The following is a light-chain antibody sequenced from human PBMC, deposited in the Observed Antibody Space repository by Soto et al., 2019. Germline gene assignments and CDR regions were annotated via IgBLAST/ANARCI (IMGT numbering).Light chain of an antibody. J-gene: IGKJ4*01. V-gene: IGKV1-27*01. CDR3: QNYNSVPPAIT. CDR1: QGINNH. Sequence: DFQMTQSPSSLSASVGDRVTITCRASQGINNHLAWFQQKPGKGPNVLIYAASTLQSGVPSRFSGSGSGTDLTLTISILQPEDVATDYFQNYNSVPPAITFGGGTKVEIK. CDR2: AAS.